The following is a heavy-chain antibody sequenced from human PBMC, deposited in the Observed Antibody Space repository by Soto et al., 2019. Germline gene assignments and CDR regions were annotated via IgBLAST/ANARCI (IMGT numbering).Heavy chain of an antibody. CDR2: ISGIGGST. J-gene: IGHJ6*02. Sequence: GWSLRLSCASSVFTFSNYAMSWVRQAPGKGLEWVSGISGIGGSTNHADSVKGRFTISRDNSKNTLYLQMNSLRAEDTAVYYCAKCDLFVGGVIFGMNVWGQGTTVTVSS. D-gene: IGHD1-26*01. CDR1: VFTFSNYA. V-gene: IGHV3-23*01. CDR3: AKCDLFVGGVIFGMNV.